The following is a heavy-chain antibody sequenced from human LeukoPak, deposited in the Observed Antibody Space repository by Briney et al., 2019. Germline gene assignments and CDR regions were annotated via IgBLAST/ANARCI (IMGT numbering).Heavy chain of an antibody. Sequence: PGGSLRLSCAASGFTFSSYWMHWVRQAPGKGLVWVSLINSDGSSTSYADSVKGRFTISRDNAKNTLYLQMNSLRAEDTAVYYCARLIAAGPDYWGQGTLVTVSS. J-gene: IGHJ4*02. D-gene: IGHD6-13*01. CDR2: INSDGSST. CDR1: GFTFSSYW. V-gene: IGHV3-74*01. CDR3: ARLIAAGPDY.